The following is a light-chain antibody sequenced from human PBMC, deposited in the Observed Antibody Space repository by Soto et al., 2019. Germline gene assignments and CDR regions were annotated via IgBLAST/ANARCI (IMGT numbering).Light chain of an antibody. CDR1: QGISSY. CDR3: KQYNRYFKS. CDR2: RAS. V-gene: IGKV1-5*03. Sequence: IQMTQSPSSLSASVGDRVTITCRASQGISSYLAWYQQKPGQAPRLLIQRASRVERGVQSRFSGSGSDTEFTLTIRSLQPDDFATYYCKQYNRYFKSFGQGTKVDIK. J-gene: IGKJ1*01.